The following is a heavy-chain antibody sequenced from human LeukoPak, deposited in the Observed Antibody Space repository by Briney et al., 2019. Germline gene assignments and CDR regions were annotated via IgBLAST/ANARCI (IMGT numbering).Heavy chain of an antibody. CDR2: ISYDGSNK. CDR3: ARDSGYSYGYGQLYYYYYGMDV. Sequence: GGSLRPSCAASGFTFSSYAMHWVRQAPGKGLEWVAVISYDGSNKYYADSVKGRFTISRDNSKNTLYLQMNSLRAEDTAVYYCARDSGYSYGYGQLYYYYYGMDVWGQGTTVTVSS. V-gene: IGHV3-30-3*01. CDR1: GFTFSSYA. D-gene: IGHD5-18*01. J-gene: IGHJ6*02.